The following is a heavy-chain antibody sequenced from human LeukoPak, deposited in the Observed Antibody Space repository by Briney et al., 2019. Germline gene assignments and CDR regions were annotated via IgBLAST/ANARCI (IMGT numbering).Heavy chain of an antibody. J-gene: IGHJ5*02. V-gene: IGHV4-59*11. CDR2: IYYNGGT. Sequence: SETLSLTCTVSGASISGHYWSWIRQPPGKGLEWIGHIYYNGGTDYNPSLESRVTISVDTSKNQFSLKLSSVTAADTAVYYCARGGDWKHWFDPWGQGSHVTISS. CDR1: GASISGHY. D-gene: IGHD2-21*02. CDR3: ARGGDWKHWFDP.